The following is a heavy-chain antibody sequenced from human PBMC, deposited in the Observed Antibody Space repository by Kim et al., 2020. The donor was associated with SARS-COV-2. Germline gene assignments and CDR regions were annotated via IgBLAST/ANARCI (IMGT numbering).Heavy chain of an antibody. Sequence: YADSVKGRFTISRDNQHNILYLDINSRRAEDTALHYCAKSLSVTQRGFFDYWGQGILVTVSS. D-gene: IGHD1-26*01. J-gene: IGHJ4*02. V-gene: IGHV3-23*01. CDR3: AKSLSVTQRGFFDY.